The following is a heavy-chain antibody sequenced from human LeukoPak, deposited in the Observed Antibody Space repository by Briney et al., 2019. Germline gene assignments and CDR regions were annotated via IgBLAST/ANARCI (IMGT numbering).Heavy chain of an antibody. V-gene: IGHV3-21*01. D-gene: IGHD3-10*01. Sequence: GGSLRLSCAAAGFTFSSYSMNWVRQAPGKGLEWVSSISSSSSYIYYADSVKGRFTISRDNAKNSLYLQMNSLRAEDTAVYYCARDEGWFGEYWGQGTLVTVSS. CDR2: ISSSSSYI. CDR3: ARDEGWFGEY. CDR1: GFTFSSYS. J-gene: IGHJ4*02.